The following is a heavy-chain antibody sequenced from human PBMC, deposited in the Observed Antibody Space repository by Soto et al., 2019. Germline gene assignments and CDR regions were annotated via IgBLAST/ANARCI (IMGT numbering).Heavy chain of an antibody. CDR3: ARERSSSPLLDY. Sequence: GGSLRLSCAASGFTFSSHSMNWVRQAPGKGLEWVSSITRSSSFIYYADSVKGRFTISRDNAKNSLYLQMNSLRAEDTAVYFCARERSSSPLLDYWGQGISVPVSP. J-gene: IGHJ4*02. CDR1: GFTFSSHS. V-gene: IGHV3-21*01. D-gene: IGHD6-13*01. CDR2: ITRSSSFI.